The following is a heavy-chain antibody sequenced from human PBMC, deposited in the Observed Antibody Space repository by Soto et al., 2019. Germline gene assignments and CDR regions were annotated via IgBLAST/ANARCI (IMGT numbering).Heavy chain of an antibody. J-gene: IGHJ4*02. D-gene: IGHD1-26*01. V-gene: IGHV3-23*01. CDR2: ISGSGGST. Sequence: EVQLLESGGGLVQPGGSLRLSCAASGFTFSSYAMRWVRQAPGKGLEWVSAISGSGGSTYYADSVTGRFTISRAKSKNTLYLQMNSRRAEDTAVYYCARRGSGSYYDYWGQGTLVTVSS. CDR1: GFTFSSYA. CDR3: ARRGSGSYYDY.